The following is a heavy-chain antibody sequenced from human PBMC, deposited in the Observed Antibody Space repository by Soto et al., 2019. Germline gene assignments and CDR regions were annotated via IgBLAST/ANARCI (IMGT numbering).Heavy chain of an antibody. CDR2: ISAYNGNT. CDR1: GYTFTSNG. D-gene: IGHD1-7*01. J-gene: IGHJ6*03. V-gene: IGHV1-18*01. CDR3: ARAGTTTSYYYYYYMDV. Sequence: ASVKVSCKASGYTFTSNGISWVRQAPGQGLEWMGWISAYNGNTNYAQKLQGRVTMTTDTSTSTAYMELRSLRSDDTAVYYCARAGTTTSYYYYYYMDVWGKGTTVTVSS.